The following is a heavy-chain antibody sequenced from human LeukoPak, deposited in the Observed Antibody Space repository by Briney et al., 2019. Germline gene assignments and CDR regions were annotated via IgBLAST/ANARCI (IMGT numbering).Heavy chain of an antibody. CDR1: GYTFTSYG. J-gene: IGHJ4*02. CDR3: ARDRLGNSGSFENSGYFDY. D-gene: IGHD1-26*01. CDR2: ISAYNGNT. V-gene: IGHV1-18*01. Sequence: ASVKVSCKASGYTFTSYGISWVRQAPGQGLEWMGWISAYNGNTNYAQKLQGRVTMTTDTSTSTAYVELRSLRSDDTAVYYCARDRLGNSGSFENSGYFDYWGQGTLVTVSS.